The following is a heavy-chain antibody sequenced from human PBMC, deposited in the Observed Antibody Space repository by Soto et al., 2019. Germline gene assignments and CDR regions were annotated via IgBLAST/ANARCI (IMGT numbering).Heavy chain of an antibody. CDR1: GYTFTSYG. D-gene: IGHD2-15*01. V-gene: IGHV1-18*01. J-gene: IGHJ5*02. CDR2: ISAYNGNT. Sequence: QVQLVQSGAEVKKPGASVKVSCKPPGYTFTSYGISWVRQAPGQGLEWMGWISAYNGNTNYAQKLQGRVTMTTDTSTSTAYMELRSLRSDDTAVYYCARDTSGGGGKENWFDPCGQGTLVTVTT. CDR3: ARDTSGGGGKENWFDP.